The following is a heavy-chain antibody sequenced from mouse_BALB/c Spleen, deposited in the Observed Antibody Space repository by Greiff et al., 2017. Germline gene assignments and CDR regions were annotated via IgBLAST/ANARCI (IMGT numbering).Heavy chain of an antibody. Sequence: EVQVVESGGGLVQPGGSLKLSCAASGFTFSSYGMSWVRQTPDKRLELVATINSNGGSTYYPDSVKGRFTISRDNAKNTLYLQMSSLKSEDTAMYYCARGDDYDQSFAYWGQGTLVTVSA. CDR1: GFTFSSYG. J-gene: IGHJ3*01. D-gene: IGHD2-4*01. CDR2: INSNGGST. V-gene: IGHV5-6-3*01. CDR3: ARGDDYDQSFAY.